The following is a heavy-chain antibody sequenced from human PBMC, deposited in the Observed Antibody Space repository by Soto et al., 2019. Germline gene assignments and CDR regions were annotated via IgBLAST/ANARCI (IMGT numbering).Heavy chain of an antibody. CDR3: AREDPRPLMTTVNRAFDI. J-gene: IGHJ3*02. CDR2: ISAYNGNT. Sequence: ASVKVSCKASGYTFTSYGISWVRQAPGQALERMGWISAYNGNTNYAQKLQGRVTMITDTSTSTAYMELRSLRSDDTAVYYCAREDPRPLMTTVNRAFDIWGQGTMVTVSS. CDR1: GYTFTSYG. V-gene: IGHV1-18*01. D-gene: IGHD4-17*01.